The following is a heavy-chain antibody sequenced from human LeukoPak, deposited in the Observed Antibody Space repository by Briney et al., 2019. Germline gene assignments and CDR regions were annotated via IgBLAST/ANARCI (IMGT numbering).Heavy chain of an antibody. CDR3: ARGKGGSYYGYFDY. CDR1: GGTFSSYA. D-gene: IGHD1-26*01. V-gene: IGHV1-69*13. J-gene: IGHJ4*02. CDR2: IIPIFGTA. Sequence: ASVKVFCKASGGTFSSYAISWVRQAPGQGLEWMGGIIPIFGTASYAQKFQGRVTITADESTSTAYMELSSLRSEDTAVYYCARGKGGSYYGYFDYWGQGTLVTVSS.